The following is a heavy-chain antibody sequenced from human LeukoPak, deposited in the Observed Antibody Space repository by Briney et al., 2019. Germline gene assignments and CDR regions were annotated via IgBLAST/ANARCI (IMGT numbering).Heavy chain of an antibody. J-gene: IGHJ5*02. V-gene: IGHV4-59*08. CDR3: ARRGDSSGWYGRWFDP. CDR1: GGSISSYY. D-gene: IGHD6-19*01. CDR2: IYYSGST. Sequence: PSESLSLTCTVSGGSISSYYWSWIRQPPGKGLEWIGYIYYSGSTNYNPSLKSRVTISVDTSKNQFSLKLSSVTAADTAVYYCARRGDSSGWYGRWFDPWGQGALVTVSS.